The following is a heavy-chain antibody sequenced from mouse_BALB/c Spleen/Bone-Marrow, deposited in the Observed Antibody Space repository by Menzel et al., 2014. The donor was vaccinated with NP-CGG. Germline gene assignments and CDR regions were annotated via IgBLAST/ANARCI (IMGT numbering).Heavy chain of an antibody. Sequence: QVQLQQSGAELVRPGVSVKISCKGSGYTFTDYAMHWVKRSHAKSLEWIGVISPYYVEGGYNQKFKGKATMTIDKSSSTAYMELARLTSEDSAIYYCARGGSSGLYYYAMDYWGQGTSVTVSS. J-gene: IGHJ4*01. CDR2: ISPYYVEG. V-gene: IGHV1S137*01. CDR1: GYTFTDYA. D-gene: IGHD3-1*01. CDR3: ARGGSSGLYYYAMDY.